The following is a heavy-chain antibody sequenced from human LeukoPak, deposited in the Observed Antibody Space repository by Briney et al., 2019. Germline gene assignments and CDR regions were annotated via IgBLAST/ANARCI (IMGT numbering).Heavy chain of an antibody. V-gene: IGHV4-39*01. CDR2: IYYSGST. D-gene: IGHD3-22*01. J-gene: IGHJ4*02. CDR3: ARLGQGDSSGYYLDY. CDR1: GVSISSSSYN. Sequence: SETLSLTCTVSGVSISSSSYNWGWIRQPPGKGLEWIGSIYYSGSTSYNPSLKSRVTISVDTSKNQFSLKLSSVTAADTAVYYCARLGQGDSSGYYLDYWGQGTLVTVSS.